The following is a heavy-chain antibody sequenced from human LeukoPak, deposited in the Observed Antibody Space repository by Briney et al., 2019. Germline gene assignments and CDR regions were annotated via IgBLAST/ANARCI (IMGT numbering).Heavy chain of an antibody. CDR2: TNKDGSRE. D-gene: IGHD6-19*01. J-gene: IGHJ4*02. CDR3: ATTVAGHPDDYFDF. V-gene: IGHV3-7*01. Sequence: GGSLRLSCAASEFSFSNYWMSWVRQAPGKGLGRVAHTNKDGSREYYVDSVKGRFTISRDNAKNSLFLQLNNLRGEDTAVYYCATTVAGHPDDYFDFWGQGTLVTVPS. CDR1: EFSFSNYW.